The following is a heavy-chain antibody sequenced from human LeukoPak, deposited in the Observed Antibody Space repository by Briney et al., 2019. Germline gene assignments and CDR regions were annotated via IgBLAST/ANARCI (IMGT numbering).Heavy chain of an antibody. D-gene: IGHD3-16*01. CDR1: GGSISSYY. Sequence: PSETLSLTCTVSGGSISSYYWSWIRQPPGKGLEWIGYIYYSGSTNYNPSLKSRVTISVDTSKNQFSLKLSSVTAADTAVYYCARRRGSPSIYDVDIWGQGTMVTVSS. J-gene: IGHJ3*02. CDR3: ARRRGSPSIYDVDI. V-gene: IGHV4-59*01. CDR2: IYYSGST.